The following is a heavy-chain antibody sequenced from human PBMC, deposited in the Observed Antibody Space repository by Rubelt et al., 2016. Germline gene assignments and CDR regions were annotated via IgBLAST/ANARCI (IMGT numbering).Heavy chain of an antibody. Sequence: QLQLQESGPGLVRPSATLSLTCTVSGGSIESTTYSWGWIRQPPGQGLEWIGGVYDSRSSFYHHSLKHRVIISVDTSTNQFSLTLTSVTAADTAAYYCATGLQAQRSFDYWGQGTLVTVSS. J-gene: IGHJ4*02. D-gene: IGHD3-16*01. CDR1: GGSIESTTYS. V-gene: IGHV4-39*07. CDR2: VYDSRSS. CDR3: ATGLQAQRSFDY.